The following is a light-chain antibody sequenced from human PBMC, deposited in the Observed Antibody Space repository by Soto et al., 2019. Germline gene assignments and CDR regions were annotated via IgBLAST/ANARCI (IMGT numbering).Light chain of an antibody. V-gene: IGKV3-15*01. CDR3: QQYINWPRT. CDR2: RAS. J-gene: IGKJ1*01. Sequence: EIVMTQSPATLAVSPGDTVTLSCRASQSLGGNLAWYQQKPGQAPRLFIFRASSRATGVPARFIGSGSGTEFTLTISSLQSEDFAVYYCQQYINWPRTFGQGTKVDIK. CDR1: QSLGGN.